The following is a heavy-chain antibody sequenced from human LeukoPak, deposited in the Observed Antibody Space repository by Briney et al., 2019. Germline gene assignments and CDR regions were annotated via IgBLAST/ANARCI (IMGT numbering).Heavy chain of an antibody. V-gene: IGHV1-2*02. CDR3: ARVQQLVRNDY. J-gene: IGHJ4*02. Sequence: ASVKVSCKASGYSFTGYYMHWVRQAPGQGLEWMGWINPNTGVTNYAQKFQGRVTMTRDTSVSTAYMELSRLRSDDTAVYCCARVQQLVRNDYWGQGTLVTVSS. CDR2: INPNTGVT. CDR1: GYSFTGYY. D-gene: IGHD6-13*01.